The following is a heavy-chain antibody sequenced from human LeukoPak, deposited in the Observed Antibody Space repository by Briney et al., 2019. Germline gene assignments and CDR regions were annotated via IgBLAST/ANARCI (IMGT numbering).Heavy chain of an antibody. V-gene: IGHV3-23*01. D-gene: IGHD3-22*01. Sequence: AGGSLRLSCAASGFTFSSYAMSWARQAPGKGLEWVSSIGASSGNTYYADSVKGRFTITRDNSKNTLYLQMNSLRAEDTAVYYCAKFSYYDGSGSYFDCWGQGTLVTVSS. CDR2: IGASSGNT. J-gene: IGHJ4*02. CDR1: GFTFSSYA. CDR3: AKFSYYDGSGSYFDC.